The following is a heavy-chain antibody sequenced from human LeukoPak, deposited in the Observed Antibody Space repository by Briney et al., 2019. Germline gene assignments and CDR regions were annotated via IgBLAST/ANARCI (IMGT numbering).Heavy chain of an antibody. CDR3: ARGEMATSFDY. CDR2: IYYSGST. V-gene: IGHV4-59*01. CDR1: GGSISSYY. J-gene: IGHJ4*02. Sequence: SETLSLTCTVSGGSISSYYWSWIRQPPGKGLEWIGYIYYSGSTNYNPSLKSRVTISVDTSKNQFSLKLSFVTAADTAVYYCARGEMATSFDYWGQGTLVTVSS. D-gene: IGHD5-24*01.